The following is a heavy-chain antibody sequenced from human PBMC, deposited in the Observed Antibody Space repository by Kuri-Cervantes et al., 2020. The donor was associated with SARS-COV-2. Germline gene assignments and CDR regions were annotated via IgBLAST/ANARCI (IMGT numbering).Heavy chain of an antibody. CDR1: GFTFSSYW. Sequence: GESLKISCAASGFTFSSYWMSWVRQASGKGLEWVANIKQDGSEKYYVDSVKGRFTISRDNAKNSLYLQMNSLRAENTAVYYCARGRRIAAAGRSLKYYYCMDVWGKGTTVTVSS. J-gene: IGHJ6*03. CDR3: ARGRRIAAAGRSLKYYYCMDV. D-gene: IGHD6-13*01. V-gene: IGHV3-7*01. CDR2: IKQDGSEK.